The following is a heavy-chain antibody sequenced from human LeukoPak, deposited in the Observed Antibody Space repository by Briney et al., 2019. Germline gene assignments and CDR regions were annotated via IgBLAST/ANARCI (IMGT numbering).Heavy chain of an antibody. CDR2: ISSSGSTI. D-gene: IGHD2-2*01. J-gene: IGHJ4*02. V-gene: IGHV3-11*04. Sequence: GGSLRLSCAASGFTFSDYYMSWIRQAPGKGLEWVSYISSSGSTIYYADSVKGRFTISRDNAKNSLYLQMNSLRAEDTAVYYCATRYCTTTNCYALDYWGQGTLVTVSS. CDR3: ATRYCTTTNCYALDY. CDR1: GFTFSDYY.